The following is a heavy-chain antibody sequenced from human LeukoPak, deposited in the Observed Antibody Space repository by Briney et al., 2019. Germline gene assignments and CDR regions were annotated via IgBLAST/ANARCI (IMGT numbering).Heavy chain of an antibody. CDR2: VSSSSSTI. D-gene: IGHD3-16*01. CDR3: AADDQTPNEGGGVYYYYYYMDV. V-gene: IGHV3-48*01. Sequence: GGSLRLSCAASGFTFSSYGMHWVRQAPGKGLEWVSYVSSSSSTIYYADSVKGRFTISRDNAKNSLYLQMNSLRAEDTAVYYCAADDQTPNEGGGVYYYYYYMDVWGKGTTVTVSS. J-gene: IGHJ6*03. CDR1: GFTFSSYG.